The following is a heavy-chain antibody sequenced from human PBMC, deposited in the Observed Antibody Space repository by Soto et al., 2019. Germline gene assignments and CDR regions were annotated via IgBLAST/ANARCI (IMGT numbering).Heavy chain of an antibody. CDR3: ASTAPYYYDSCGYERTIRGGQQDF. CDR1: GGTYSSYA. Sequence: QVQLVQSGAEVKKPGSSVKVSCKASGGTYSSYAISWVRQAPAQGLEWMGGNIPIFGTANYAQKFQGRVTIPAYESTSTAYMVLSRLSAADTAVYYCASTAPYYYDSCGYERTIRGGQQDFWCQGTLVTVSS. CDR2: NIPIFGTA. D-gene: IGHD3-22*01. J-gene: IGHJ4*02. V-gene: IGHV1-69*01.